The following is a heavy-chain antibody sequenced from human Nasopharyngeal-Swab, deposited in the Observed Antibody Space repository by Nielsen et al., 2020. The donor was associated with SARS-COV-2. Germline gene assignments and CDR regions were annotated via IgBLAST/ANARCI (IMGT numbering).Heavy chain of an antibody. CDR2: FDPEDGET. V-gene: IGHV1-24*01. CDR1: GYTLTELS. D-gene: IGHD3-16*01. J-gene: IGHJ6*03. CDR3: ATVGGKAGGYYYYYMDV. Sequence: ASVKVSCKVSGYTLTELSMHWVRQAPAKGLEWMGGFDPEDGETIYAQKFQGRVTMTEDTSTDTAYMELSSLRSEDTAVYYCATVGGKAGGYYYYYMDVWGKGTTVTVSS.